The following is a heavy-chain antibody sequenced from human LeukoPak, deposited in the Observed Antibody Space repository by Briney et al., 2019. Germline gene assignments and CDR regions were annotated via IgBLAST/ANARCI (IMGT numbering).Heavy chain of an antibody. J-gene: IGHJ4*02. CDR3: TIDYYGSGFDY. CDR1: GFTFSDHY. V-gene: IGHV3-72*01. Sequence: GGSLRLSCAASGFTFSDHYMDWVRQAPGKGLEWVGRTRNKANSYTTEYAASVKGRFTISRDDSKNSLYLQMNSLKTEDTAVYHCTIDYYGSGFDYWGQGTLVSVSS. D-gene: IGHD3-10*01. CDR2: TRNKANSYTT.